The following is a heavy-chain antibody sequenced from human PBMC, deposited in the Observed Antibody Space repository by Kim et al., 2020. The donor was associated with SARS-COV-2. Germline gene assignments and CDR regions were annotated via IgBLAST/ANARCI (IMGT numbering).Heavy chain of an antibody. CDR3: AKDRGGSDWPVFDS. J-gene: IGHJ4*02. D-gene: IGHD2-21*02. CDR2: IRTRASAETT. CDR1: GFTLGNNV. V-gene: IGHV3-23*01. Sequence: GGSLRLSCAASGFTLGNNVMSWVRQAPGRGLEWVSTIRTRASAETTYYADSVNGRFTVSRGISKNTLYLELSSLRADDTALYYCAKDRGGSDWPVFDSWGRGTPLSLPS.